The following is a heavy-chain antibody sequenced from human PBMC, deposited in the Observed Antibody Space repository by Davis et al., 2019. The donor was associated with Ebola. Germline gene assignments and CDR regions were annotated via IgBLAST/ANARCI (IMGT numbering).Heavy chain of an antibody. D-gene: IGHD1-26*01. V-gene: IGHV1-3*01. J-gene: IGHJ5*02. CDR3: ARGRSPLFSA. CDR1: GFNFTTSV. Sequence: ASVKVSCKTSGFNFTTSVIHWVRQAPGQRHEWMGWINAGTGNTRYSQKFQGRVTITRDTSASTGNIELSSLTSEDTAVYFCARGRSPLFSAWGQGTLVTVSS. CDR2: INAGTGNT.